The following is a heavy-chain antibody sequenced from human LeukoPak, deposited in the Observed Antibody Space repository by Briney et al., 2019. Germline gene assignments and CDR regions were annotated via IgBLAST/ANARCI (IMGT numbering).Heavy chain of an antibody. V-gene: IGHV3-30*03. CDR1: GFTFSSYG. Sequence: GRSLRLSCAASGFTFSSYGMHWVRQAPGKGLEWVAVISYDGSNKYYADSVKGRFTISRDNSKNTLYLQMNSLRAEDTAVYYCARPYYYDSSGYHYWGQGTLVTVSS. CDR2: ISYDGSNK. CDR3: ARPYYYDSSGYHY. J-gene: IGHJ4*02. D-gene: IGHD3-22*01.